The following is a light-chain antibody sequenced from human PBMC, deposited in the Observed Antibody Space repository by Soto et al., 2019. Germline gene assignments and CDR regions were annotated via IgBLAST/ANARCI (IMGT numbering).Light chain of an antibody. Sequence: DIQMTQSPSYLPASVGDRVTITCRASETISNSVTWYQQQPGKAPRLLIFAASRVPNGISSRFSGSGSGTDFTLTINNVQPEDFASYFCQQTYSAPRTFGQGTRLEI. CDR3: QQTYSAPRT. CDR1: ETISNS. V-gene: IGKV1-39*01. J-gene: IGKJ2*01. CDR2: AAS.